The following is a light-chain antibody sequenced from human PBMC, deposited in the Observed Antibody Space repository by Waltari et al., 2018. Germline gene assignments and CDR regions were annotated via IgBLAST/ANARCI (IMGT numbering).Light chain of an antibody. Sequence: DLVMTQSPDSLAVSLGERAPLSCKSSPSVLYRSNNENYLLWYQQKPGQPPKLLIYWASTRESGVPDRFSGSGSGTDFTLTINSLQAEDVAVYYCQQYYSSPWTFGQGTKVEIK. J-gene: IGKJ1*01. CDR1: PSVLYRSNNENY. CDR2: WAS. V-gene: IGKV4-1*01. CDR3: QQYYSSPWT.